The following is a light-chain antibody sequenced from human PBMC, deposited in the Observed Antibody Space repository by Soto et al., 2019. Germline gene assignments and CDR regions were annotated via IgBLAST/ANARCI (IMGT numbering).Light chain of an antibody. J-gene: IGLJ3*02. CDR3: CSYAGSGTWV. Sequence: QSVLTQPASESGSPGQSITISCTGTSSDVGSYNLVSWYQQHPGKAPKLMIYDVTKRPSGVSNRFSGSKSGNTASLTISGLQAEDEADYYCCSYAGSGTWVFGGGTKLTVL. V-gene: IGLV2-23*02. CDR2: DVT. CDR1: SSDVGSYNL.